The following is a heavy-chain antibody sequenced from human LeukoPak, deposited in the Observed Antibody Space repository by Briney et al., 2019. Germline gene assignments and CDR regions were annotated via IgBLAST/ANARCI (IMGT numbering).Heavy chain of an antibody. V-gene: IGHV4-59*08. D-gene: IGHD1-26*01. CDR3: ARHSEYYYYGMDV. J-gene: IGHJ6*02. CDR2: IYYSGST. Sequence: LETLSLTCTVSGGSISSYYWSWIRQPPGKGLEWIGYIYYSGSTNYNPSLKSRVTISVDTSKNQFSLKLSSVTAADTAVYYCARHSEYYYYGMDVWGQGTTVTVSS. CDR1: GGSISSYY.